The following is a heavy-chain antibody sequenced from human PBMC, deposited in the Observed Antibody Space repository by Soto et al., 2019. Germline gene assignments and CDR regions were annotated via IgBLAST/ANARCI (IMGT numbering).Heavy chain of an antibody. V-gene: IGHV4-34*01. D-gene: IGHD3-9*01. CDR3: ARGGLRYFDWLPPYNWFEP. Sequence: SETLSLICAVYGGSFSGYYWSWIRQPPGKGLEWIGEINHSGSTNYNPSLKSRVTISVDTSKNQFSLKLSSVTAADTAVYYCARGGLRYFDWLPPYNWFEPWGQGTLVTVSS. J-gene: IGHJ5*02. CDR2: INHSGST. CDR1: GGSFSGYY.